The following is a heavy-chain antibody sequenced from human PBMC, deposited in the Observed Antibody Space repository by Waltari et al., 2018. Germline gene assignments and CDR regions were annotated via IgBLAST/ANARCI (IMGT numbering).Heavy chain of an antibody. D-gene: IGHD6-13*01. J-gene: IGHJ4*02. Sequence: QFQLVQSGAGVKKPGSSVKVSCKAPGATFSSYAISWVRRAPGQGLEWMGGIIPIFGTANYAQKFQGRVTITADESTSTAYMELSSLRAEDTAVYYCAKDSAAAGYYFDYWGQGTLVTVSS. V-gene: IGHV1-69*13. CDR2: IIPIFGTA. CDR3: AKDSAAAGYYFDY. CDR1: GATFSSYA.